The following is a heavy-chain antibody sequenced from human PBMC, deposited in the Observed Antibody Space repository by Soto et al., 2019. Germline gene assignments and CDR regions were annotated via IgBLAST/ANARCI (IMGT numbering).Heavy chain of an antibody. CDR2: IYSGGST. Sequence: GWSLRLSCAASGFSVISSDMSWVRQVPGEGLEWVSVIYSGGSTHDADYVKGRFSVSRDTSKNTVDLQMNSLRVDDTAVYYCGTSSRKDYHFAMDVWGQGTAVTVSS. J-gene: IGHJ6*02. D-gene: IGHD6-6*01. CDR3: GTSSRKDYHFAMDV. CDR1: GFSVISSD. V-gene: IGHV3-53*01.